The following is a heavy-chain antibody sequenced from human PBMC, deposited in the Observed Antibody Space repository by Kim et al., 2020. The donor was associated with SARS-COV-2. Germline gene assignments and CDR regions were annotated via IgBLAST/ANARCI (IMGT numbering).Heavy chain of an antibody. Sequence: GGSLRLSCAASGFTFSSYAMHWVRQAPGKGLEWVAVISYDGSNKYYADSVKGRFTISRDNSKNTLYLQMNSLRAEDTAVYYCAREGEYYYDSSDGIGWFDPWGQGTLVTVSS. CDR3: AREGEYYYDSSDGIGWFDP. D-gene: IGHD3-22*01. CDR1: GFTFSSYA. V-gene: IGHV3-30*04. J-gene: IGHJ5*02. CDR2: ISYDGSNK.